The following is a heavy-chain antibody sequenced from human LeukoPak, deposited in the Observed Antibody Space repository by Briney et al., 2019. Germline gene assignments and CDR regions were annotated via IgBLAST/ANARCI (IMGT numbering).Heavy chain of an antibody. V-gene: IGHV3-7*01. CDR2: IKQDGSEK. D-gene: IGHD6-6*01. J-gene: IGHJ4*02. Sequence: PGGSLRLSCAASGFTFSSYWMSWVRQAPGKGLEWVANIKQDGSEKYYVDSVKGQFTISRDNAKNSLYLQMNSLRAEDTAVYYCASDEYSSSFDYWGQGTLVTVSS. CDR1: GFTFSSYW. CDR3: ASDEYSSSFDY.